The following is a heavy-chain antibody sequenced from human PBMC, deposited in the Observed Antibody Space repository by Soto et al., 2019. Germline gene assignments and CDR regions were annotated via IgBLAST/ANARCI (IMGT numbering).Heavy chain of an antibody. J-gene: IGHJ6*02. Sequence: QVQLVQSGAEVKKPGSSVKVSCKASGGTFSSYAISWVRQAPGQGLEWMGGIIPIFGTANYAQKFQGRVTITADESTSTAYMELSSLRSEDTTVYYCARDETRGSSSWYSSHYGMDVWGQGTTVTVSS. CDR2: IIPIFGTA. D-gene: IGHD6-13*01. V-gene: IGHV1-69*01. CDR3: ARDETRGSSSWYSSHYGMDV. CDR1: GGTFSSYA.